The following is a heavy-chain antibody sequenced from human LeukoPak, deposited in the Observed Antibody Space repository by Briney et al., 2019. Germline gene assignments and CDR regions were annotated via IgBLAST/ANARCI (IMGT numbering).Heavy chain of an antibody. V-gene: IGHV4-4*07. Sequence: SETLALTCTVSGGSISSYYWSWIRQPAGKGLEWIGRIYTSGSTNYNPSLKSRVTMSVDTPKNQFSLKLSSVTAADTAVYYCARVQGNYYDSSGYYYFDYWGQGTLVTVSS. CDR3: ARVQGNYYDSSGYYYFDY. J-gene: IGHJ4*02. CDR1: GGSISSYY. D-gene: IGHD3-22*01. CDR2: IYTSGST.